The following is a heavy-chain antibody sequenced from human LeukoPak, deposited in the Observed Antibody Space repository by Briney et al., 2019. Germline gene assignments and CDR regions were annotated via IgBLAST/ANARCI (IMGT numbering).Heavy chain of an antibody. D-gene: IGHD1-26*01. V-gene: IGHV4-59*11. CDR1: GGSISSHY. J-gene: IGHJ4*02. Sequence: PSETLSLTCTVSGGSISSHYWSWIRQPPGKGLEWIGYIYYSGSTNYNPSLKSRVTISVDTSKNQFSLKLSSVTAADTAVYYCASGSYSKYYFDYWGQGTLVTVSS. CDR3: ASGSYSKYYFDY. CDR2: IYYSGST.